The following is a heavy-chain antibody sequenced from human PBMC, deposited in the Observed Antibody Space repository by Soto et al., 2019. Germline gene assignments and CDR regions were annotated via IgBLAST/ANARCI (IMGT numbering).Heavy chain of an antibody. CDR1: GFTFSNYG. CDR2: ISSDGNNK. J-gene: IGHJ4*02. V-gene: IGHV3-30*18. Sequence: QVQLVESGGGVVQPGTSLRLSCAASGFTFSNYGMHWVRQAPGKGLDCVASISSDGNNKYYADSVKGRFTISRDNSKNTLNREMNSLRVEDTAVYYCAKVVEQQMVRCGLDCWGQGTLVTVCS. D-gene: IGHD6-13*01. CDR3: AKVVEQQMVRCGLDC.